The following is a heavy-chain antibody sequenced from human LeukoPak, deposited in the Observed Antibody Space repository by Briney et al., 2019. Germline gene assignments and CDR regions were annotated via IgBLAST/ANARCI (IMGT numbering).Heavy chain of an antibody. V-gene: IGHV3-30-3*01. CDR1: GFSFNKYA. D-gene: IGHD2-15*01. CDR2: MSYDGRAE. J-gene: IGHJ4*02. Sequence: PGGSLRLSCATSGFSFNKYAIHWVRQAPGKGLEWVALMSYDGRAEYYIDSVKGRFTISRDNSKSTVFLQMNSLRDEDTAVYYCARERGYCSGGTCYYFDYWGQGTLVTVSS. CDR3: ARERGYCSGGTCYYFDY.